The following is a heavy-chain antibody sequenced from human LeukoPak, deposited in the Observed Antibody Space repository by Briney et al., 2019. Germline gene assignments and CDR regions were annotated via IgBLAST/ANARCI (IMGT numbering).Heavy chain of an antibody. J-gene: IGHJ4*02. CDR3: AKKYGVTVYGSGLNYFDY. D-gene: IGHD6-19*01. CDR2: IGGSGSRT. Sequence: GGSLRLSCAAAGFTFSSYAMSWVRQAPGKSLEWDSGIGGSGSRTYYADSVKGRFTIPRDNSKTTLYLQMNRLRAEDTAIYYCAKKYGVTVYGSGLNYFDYWGQGTLVTVSS. V-gene: IGHV3-23*01. CDR1: GFTFSSYA.